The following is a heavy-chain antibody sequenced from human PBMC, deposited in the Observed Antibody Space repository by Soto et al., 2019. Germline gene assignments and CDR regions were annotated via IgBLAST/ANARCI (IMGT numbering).Heavy chain of an antibody. Sequence: QVQLVESGGDLVKPGGSLRLSCAASGFTFTDYYMSWLRQAPGQGLQWLSYISGRTDYLNYAASVKGRFTISRDNAKNLLYLQMTSLRADDTAVYYCARDLGLSSSNYFGLRGQGTLLTVSS. D-gene: IGHD3-3*01. CDR2: ISGRTDYL. CDR3: ARDLGLSSSNYFGL. J-gene: IGHJ4*02. CDR1: GFTFTDYY. V-gene: IGHV3-11*05.